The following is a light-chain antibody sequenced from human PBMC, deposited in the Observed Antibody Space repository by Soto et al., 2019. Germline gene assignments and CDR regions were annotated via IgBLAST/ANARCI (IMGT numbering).Light chain of an antibody. Sequence: EIVMTQSPSTLSVSPGDRATLSFRASQSVSSNLAWYQQKPGQAPRLLIYSASTRATGIPARFSGSGSGTEFTLTISSLQSEDFAVYYCQQYNSCPGTFGPGTKVDIK. CDR1: QSVSSN. J-gene: IGKJ3*01. CDR2: SAS. V-gene: IGKV3-15*01. CDR3: QQYNSCPGT.